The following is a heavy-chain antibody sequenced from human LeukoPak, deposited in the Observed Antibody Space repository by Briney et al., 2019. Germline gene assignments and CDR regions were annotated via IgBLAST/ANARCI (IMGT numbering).Heavy chain of an antibody. CDR3: ARERYYYGSGSYYLDY. Sequence: GGSLRLSCAASGFTFSSYGMHWVRQAPGKGLEWVAVIWYDGSNKYYADSVKGRFTTSRDNSKNTLYLQMNSLRAEDTAVYYCARERYYYGSGSYYLDYWGQETLVTVSS. D-gene: IGHD3-10*01. J-gene: IGHJ4*02. V-gene: IGHV3-33*01. CDR2: IWYDGSNK. CDR1: GFTFSSYG.